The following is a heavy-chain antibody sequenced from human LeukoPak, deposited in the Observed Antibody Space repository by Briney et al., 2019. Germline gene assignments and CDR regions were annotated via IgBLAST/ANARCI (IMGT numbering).Heavy chain of an antibody. CDR2: IYSGGST. CDR3: ARHRDGYNYKDAFDI. Sequence: PGGSLRLSCAASGFTVSSNYMSWVRQAPGKGLEWVSVIYSGGSTYYADSVKGRFTISRDNSKNTLYLQMNSLRAEDTAVYYCARHRDGYNYKDAFDIWGQGTMVTVSS. V-gene: IGHV3-66*04. D-gene: IGHD5-24*01. J-gene: IGHJ3*02. CDR1: GFTVSSNY.